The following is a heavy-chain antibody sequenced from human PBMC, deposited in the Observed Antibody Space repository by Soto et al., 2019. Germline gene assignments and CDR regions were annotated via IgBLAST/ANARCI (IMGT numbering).Heavy chain of an antibody. CDR2: IRSERYGGTP. Sequence: ALRLSCTGSGFTFGDYAISWFRQTPGKGLECVGFIRSERYGGTPDYAASVKGRFTISRDDSKSVAYLQMNSLNSEDTGVYYCATTPRNRHGYRFDCWGQGTLVSVSS. CDR1: GFTFGDYA. CDR3: ATTPRNRHGYRFDC. D-gene: IGHD5-18*01. V-gene: IGHV3-49*03. J-gene: IGHJ4*02.